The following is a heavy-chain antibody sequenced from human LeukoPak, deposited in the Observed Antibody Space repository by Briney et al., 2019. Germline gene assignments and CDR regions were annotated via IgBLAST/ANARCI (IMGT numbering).Heavy chain of an antibody. Sequence: SETLSLTCTVSGGSISSYYWSWIRQPPGKGLEWIGEINHSGSTNYNPSLKSRVTISVDTSKNQFSLKLSSVTAADTAVYYCARGWSYGSGPFDYWGQGTLVTVSS. CDR1: GGSISSYY. CDR2: INHSGST. CDR3: ARGWSYGSGPFDY. V-gene: IGHV4-34*01. D-gene: IGHD3-10*01. J-gene: IGHJ4*02.